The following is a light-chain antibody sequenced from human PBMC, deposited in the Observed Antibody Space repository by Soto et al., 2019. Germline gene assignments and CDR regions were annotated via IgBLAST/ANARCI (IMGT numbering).Light chain of an antibody. V-gene: IGLV1-40*01. CDR1: GSNIGAGYD. J-gene: IGLJ1*01. CDR2: GNS. CDR3: QSYDSSLSWV. Sequence: QSVLTQPPSVSGAPGQRVTISCTGSGSNIGAGYDVHWYQQLPGTAPKLLIYGNSNRPSGVPDRFSGSKSGTSASLAITGLQAEDEADYYCQSYDSSLSWVFGTGTKLTVL.